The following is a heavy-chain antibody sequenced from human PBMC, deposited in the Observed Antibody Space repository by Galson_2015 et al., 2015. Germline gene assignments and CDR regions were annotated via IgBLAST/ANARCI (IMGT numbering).Heavy chain of an antibody. CDR1: GGSISSSSYY. CDR2: IYCSGST. J-gene: IGHJ4*02. CDR3: EAGGDSAGRDY. D-gene: IGHD3-16*01. V-gene: IGHV4-39*01. Sequence: ETLSLTCTVSGGSISSSSYYWGWIRQPPGKGLEWIGSIYCSGSTYYNPSLKSRVTISVDTSKNQFSLKPSSVTAADTAVYYCEAGGDSAGRDYWGQGTLVTVSS.